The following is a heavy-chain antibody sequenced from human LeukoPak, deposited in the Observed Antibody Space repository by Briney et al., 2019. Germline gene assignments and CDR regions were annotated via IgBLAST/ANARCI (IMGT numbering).Heavy chain of an antibody. CDR2: INHSGST. CDR3: ARAAPYCSSTSCFPPSGGPSYYYGMDV. J-gene: IGHJ6*02. Sequence: GSLRLSCAASGFTFSSYAMSWVRQAPGKGLEWIGEINHSGSTNYNPSLKSRVTISVDTSKNQFSLKLSSVTAADTAVYYCARAAPYCSSTSCFPPSGGPSYYYGMDVWGQGTTVTVSS. V-gene: IGHV4-34*01. D-gene: IGHD2-2*01. CDR1: GFTFSSYA.